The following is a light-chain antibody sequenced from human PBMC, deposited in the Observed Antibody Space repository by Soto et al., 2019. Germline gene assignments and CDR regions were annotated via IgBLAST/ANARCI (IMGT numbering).Light chain of an antibody. CDR2: DAS. CDR3: QQYNSYSET. CDR1: QSVSSY. Sequence: EIVFTQSPATLSLSPGERATLSCRASQSVSSYLAWYQQKPGQAPRLLIYDASSRATGIPDRFSGSGSGTEFTLTISSLQPDDFATYYCQQYNSYSETFGQGTKVDIK. V-gene: IGKV3-11*01. J-gene: IGKJ1*01.